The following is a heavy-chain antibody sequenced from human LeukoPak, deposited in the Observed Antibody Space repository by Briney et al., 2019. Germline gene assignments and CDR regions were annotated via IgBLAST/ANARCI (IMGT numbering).Heavy chain of an antibody. D-gene: IGHD3-22*01. Sequence: SETLSLTCTVSGGSISSSSYYWSWIRQPAGKGLEWIGRIYTSGSTNYNPSLKSRVTISVDTSKNQFSLKLSSVTAADTAVYYCASALYDSSGWKNYYFDYWGQGTLVTVSS. CDR3: ASALYDSSGWKNYYFDY. V-gene: IGHV4-61*02. CDR1: GGSISSSSYY. CDR2: IYTSGST. J-gene: IGHJ4*02.